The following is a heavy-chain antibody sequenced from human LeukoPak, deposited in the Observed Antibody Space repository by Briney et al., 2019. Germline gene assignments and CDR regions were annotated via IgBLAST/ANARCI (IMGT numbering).Heavy chain of an antibody. CDR3: ASLPEGVGATNY. D-gene: IGHD1-26*01. CDR2: ISAYNGNT. V-gene: IGHV1-18*01. Sequence: ASVKVSCKASGYTFTSYGISWVRQAPGQGLEWMGWISAYNGNTNYAQKLQGTVTMTTDTSTSTAYMELRSLRSDDTAVYYCASLPEGVGATNYWGQGTLVTVSS. J-gene: IGHJ4*02. CDR1: GYTFTSYG.